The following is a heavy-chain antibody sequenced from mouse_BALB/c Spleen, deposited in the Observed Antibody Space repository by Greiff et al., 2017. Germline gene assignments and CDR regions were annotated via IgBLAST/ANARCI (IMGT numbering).Heavy chain of an antibody. D-gene: IGHD2-3*01. CDR3: ARSLDGYYDYFDY. CDR2: IDPANGNT. V-gene: IGHV14-3*02. Sequence: EVQLQESGAELVKPGASVKLSCTASGFNIKDTYMHWVKQRPEQGLEWIGRIDPANGNTKYDPKFQGKATITADTSSNTAYLQLSSLTSEDTAVYYCARSLDGYYDYFDYWGQGTTLTVSS. CDR1: GFNIKDTY. J-gene: IGHJ2*01.